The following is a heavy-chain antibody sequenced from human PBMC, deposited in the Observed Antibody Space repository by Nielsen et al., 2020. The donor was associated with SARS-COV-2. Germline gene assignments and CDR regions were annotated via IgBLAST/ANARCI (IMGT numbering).Heavy chain of an antibody. Sequence: GGSLRLSCAASGFTFSSYGMHWVRQAPGKGLEWVAAISYDGSNKYYADSVKGRFTISRDNAKSSLYLQMNSLRAEDTALYYCAKDPSDGYSSSWYFDYWGQGTLVTVSS. CDR2: ISYDGSNK. CDR1: GFTFSSYG. J-gene: IGHJ4*02. D-gene: IGHD6-13*01. V-gene: IGHV3-30*18. CDR3: AKDPSDGYSSSWYFDY.